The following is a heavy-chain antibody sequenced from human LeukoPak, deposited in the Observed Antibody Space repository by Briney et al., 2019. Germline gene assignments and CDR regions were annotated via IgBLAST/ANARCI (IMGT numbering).Heavy chain of an antibody. Sequence: ASVKASCKASGYTFTSYVISWVRQAPGQRLEWMGWISAYNGNTNYAQKLQGRVTMTTDTSTSTAYMELRSLRSDDTAVYYCARDQYNSYYYDSSGDAFDIWGQGTMVTVSS. CDR3: ARDQYNSYYYDSSGDAFDI. J-gene: IGHJ3*02. D-gene: IGHD3-22*01. CDR2: ISAYNGNT. CDR1: GYTFTSYV. V-gene: IGHV1-18*01.